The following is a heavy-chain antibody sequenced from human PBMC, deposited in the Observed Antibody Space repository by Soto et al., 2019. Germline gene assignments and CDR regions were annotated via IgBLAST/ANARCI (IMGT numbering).Heavy chain of an antibody. V-gene: IGHV3-30*18. J-gene: IGHJ6*02. CDR3: AKDLSGQQEKYYYYYGMDV. D-gene: IGHD6-13*01. CDR2: ISYDGSNK. CDR1: GFTFSSYG. Sequence: GSLRLSCAASGFTFSSYGMHWVRQAPGKGLEWVAVISYDGSNKYYADSVKGRFTISRDNSKNTLYLQMNSLRAEDTAVYYCAKDLSGQQEKYYYYYGMDVWGQGTTVTVSS.